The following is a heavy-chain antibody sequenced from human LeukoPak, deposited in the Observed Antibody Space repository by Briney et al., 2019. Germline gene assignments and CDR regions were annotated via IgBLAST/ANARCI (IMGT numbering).Heavy chain of an antibody. CDR3: ARSGYLVNAEYFQH. Sequence: GGSLGLSCAASGFTVGSNYMSWVRQAPGKGLEWVSVIYSGGSTYYADSVKGRFTISRDNSKNTLYLQMNSLRAEDTAVYYCARSGYLVNAEYFQHWGQGTLVTVSS. CDR1: GFTVGSNY. CDR2: IYSGGST. V-gene: IGHV3-66*01. J-gene: IGHJ1*01. D-gene: IGHD3-22*01.